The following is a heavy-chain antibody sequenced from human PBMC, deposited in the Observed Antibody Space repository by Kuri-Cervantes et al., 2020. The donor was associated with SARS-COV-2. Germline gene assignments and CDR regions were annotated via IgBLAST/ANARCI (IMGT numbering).Heavy chain of an antibody. CDR2: IIPIFGTA. J-gene: IGHJ6*02. V-gene: IGHV1-69*06. CDR3: ARRYCSGGSCYSRGGYYYYGMDV. CDR1: GGTFSSYA. D-gene: IGHD2-15*01. Sequence: SVKVSCKASGGTFSSYAISWVRQAPGQGLEWMGGIIPIFGTANYAQKFQGRVTITADTSTSTAYMELSSLRSEDTAVYYCARRYCSGGSCYSRGGYYYYGMDVWGQGTTVTVSS.